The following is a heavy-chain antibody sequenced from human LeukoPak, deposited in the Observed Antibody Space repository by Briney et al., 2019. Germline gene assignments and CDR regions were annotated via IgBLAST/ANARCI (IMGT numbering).Heavy chain of an antibody. J-gene: IGHJ3*01. Sequence: ASVKVSCKASGYTFTDSYIHWVRQAPGQGLEWMGWINPDSGGTNYAQKFQGRVTVARDTSITTAFMELSRLRSDDTAVYYCARPGKWELRHGFDLWGQGTMVTVSS. CDR1: GYTFTDSY. V-gene: IGHV1-2*02. D-gene: IGHD1-26*01. CDR3: ARPGKWELRHGFDL. CDR2: INPDSGGT.